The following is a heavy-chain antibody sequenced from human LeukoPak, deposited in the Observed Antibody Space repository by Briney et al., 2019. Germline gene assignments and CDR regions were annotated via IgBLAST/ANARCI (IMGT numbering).Heavy chain of an antibody. CDR1: GGSFSGYY. J-gene: IGHJ4*02. Sequence: SETLSLTCAVYGGSFSGYYWSWIRQPPGKGLEWIGSIYYSGSTYYNPSLKSRVTISVDTSKNQFSLKLSSVTAADTAVYYCARHGRYSPFDYWDRGTLVTVSS. D-gene: IGHD1-26*01. V-gene: IGHV4-34*01. CDR3: ARHGRYSPFDY. CDR2: IYYSGST.